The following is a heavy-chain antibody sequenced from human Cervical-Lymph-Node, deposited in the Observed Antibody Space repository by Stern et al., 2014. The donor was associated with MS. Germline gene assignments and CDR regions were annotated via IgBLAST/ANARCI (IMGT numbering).Heavy chain of an antibody. J-gene: IGHJ6*02. D-gene: IGHD1-1*01. CDR3: ARDNDDNGMDV. Sequence: VQLVESGAEVKKPGSSVKVSCKASGGTFINYAISWGRQAPGQGLEWIGGIIPIFGSTHYAQRFQGRLIIAADNSANTAYLEVSSLRFEDTAVYFCARDNDDNGMDVWGQGTTVTVSS. V-gene: IGHV1-69*06. CDR2: IIPIFGST. CDR1: GGTFINYA.